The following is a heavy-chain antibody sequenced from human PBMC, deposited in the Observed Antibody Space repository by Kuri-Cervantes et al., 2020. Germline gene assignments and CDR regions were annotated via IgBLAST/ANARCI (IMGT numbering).Heavy chain of an antibody. D-gene: IGHD1-26*01. V-gene: IGHV1-18*01. CDR3: ASGLSSGSYFDY. CDR1: GYTFTSYG. CDR2: ISAYNGNT. Sequence: SVKVSCKASGYTFTSYGISWVRQAPGQGLEWMGWISAYNGNTNYAQKFQGRVTMTRDTSISTAYMELSRLRSDDTAVYYCASGLSSGSYFDYWGQGTLVTVSS. J-gene: IGHJ4*02.